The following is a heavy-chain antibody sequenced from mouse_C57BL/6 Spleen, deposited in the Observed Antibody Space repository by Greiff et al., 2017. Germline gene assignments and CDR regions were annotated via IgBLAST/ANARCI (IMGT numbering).Heavy chain of an antibody. CDR3: TRPQNPRTYHFGC. V-gene: IGHV1-15*01. D-gene: IGHD5-1*01. CDR1: GYTFTDYE. CDR2: IDPETGGT. Sequence: QVQLQQSGAELVRPGASVTLSCKASGYTFTDYEMHWVKQTPVQGLEWIGAIDPETGGTAYNQKFKGKAILTADKSSSTAYMELRSLTSEDSAVYYCTRPQNPRTYHFGCSAHGPTLSVSS. J-gene: IGHJ2*01.